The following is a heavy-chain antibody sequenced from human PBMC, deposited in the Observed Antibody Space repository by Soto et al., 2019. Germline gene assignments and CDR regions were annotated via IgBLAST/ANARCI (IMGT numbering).Heavy chain of an antibody. D-gene: IGHD3-9*01. CDR3: NSDWRHAADY. J-gene: IGHJ4*02. CDR1: GFTFSESA. CDR2: IRSQPNGHAT. Sequence: EVQLVESGGGFVRPGGSLTLSCRTSGFTFSESAMNWVRQASGKGLEWVGHIRSQPNGHATEYAASVKGRFTISRDDSRNTAYLQMDSLKTEDTAVYFCNSDWRHAADYWGQWMLVTVSS. V-gene: IGHV3-73*02.